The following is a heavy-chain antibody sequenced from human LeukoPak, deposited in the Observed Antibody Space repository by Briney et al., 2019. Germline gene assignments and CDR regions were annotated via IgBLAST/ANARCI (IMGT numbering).Heavy chain of an antibody. V-gene: IGHV1-18*01. J-gene: IGHJ4*02. CDR1: GYTFTSYG. D-gene: IGHD3-10*02. CDR2: ISAYNGNT. Sequence: GASVKVSCKASGYTFTSYGISWVRQAPGQGPEWMGWISAYNGNTNYAQKLPGRVTMTTVTSTSTAYLELRSLRSDDEAVYYCARRPLFSGSYYNWGQGSLVTVSS. CDR3: ARRPLFSGSYYN.